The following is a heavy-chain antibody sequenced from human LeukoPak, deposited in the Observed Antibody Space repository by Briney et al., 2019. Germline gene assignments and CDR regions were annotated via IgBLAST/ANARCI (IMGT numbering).Heavy chain of an antibody. CDR3: ARRPRNFRTTGTTREWFDP. CDR1: GGSFSGYY. V-gene: IGHV4-34*01. J-gene: IGHJ5*02. D-gene: IGHD1-1*01. CDR2: INHSGST. Sequence: LETLSLTCAVYGGSFSGYYWSWIRQPPGKGLEWIGEINHSGSTNYNPSLKSRVTISVDTSKNQFSLKLSSVTAADTAVYYCARRPRNFRTTGTTREWFDPWGQETLVTVSS.